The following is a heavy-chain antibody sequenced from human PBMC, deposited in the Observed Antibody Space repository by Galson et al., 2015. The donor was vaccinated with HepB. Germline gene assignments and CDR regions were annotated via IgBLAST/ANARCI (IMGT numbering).Heavy chain of an antibody. CDR2: IRSKANSYAT. V-gene: IGHV3-73*01. Sequence: SLRLSCAASGFTFSGSAMHWVRQASGKGLEWVGRIRSKANSYATAYAASVKGRFTISRDDSKNTAYLQMNSLKTEDTAVYYCTTSYDFWSGYPFVGFDPWGQGTLVTVSS. CDR1: GFTFSGSA. CDR3: TTSYDFWSGYPFVGFDP. J-gene: IGHJ5*02. D-gene: IGHD3-3*01.